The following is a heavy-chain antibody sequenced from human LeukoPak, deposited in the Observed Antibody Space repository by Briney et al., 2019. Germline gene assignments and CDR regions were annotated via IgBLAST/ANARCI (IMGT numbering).Heavy chain of an antibody. J-gene: IGHJ4*02. CDR3: ASYYDFWSGYRRHHDY. V-gene: IGHV3-48*01. Sequence: GGSLRLSCAASGFTFSSYSMNWVRQAPGKGLEWVSYISSSSSTIYYADSVKGRFTISRDNAKNSLYLQMNSLRAEDTAVYYCASYYDFWSGYRRHHDYWGQGTLVTVSS. D-gene: IGHD3-3*01. CDR1: GFTFSSYS. CDR2: ISSSSSTI.